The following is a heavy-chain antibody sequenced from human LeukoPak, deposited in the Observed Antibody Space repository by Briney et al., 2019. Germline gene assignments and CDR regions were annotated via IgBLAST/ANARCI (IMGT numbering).Heavy chain of an antibody. D-gene: IGHD2-2*01. CDR2: IRSRANSYVT. V-gene: IGHV3-73*01. CDR1: GFTFSGSA. J-gene: IGHJ6*02. Sequence: PGGSLRLSCAASGFTFSGSAMQWVRQASGKGLEWVGRIRSRANSYVTAYAAAVTGRFIISRDDSSNTAYLQMNSLTTEDTAVYYCTRHSDTYCSRANCYVDNFYGLDVWGQGTGVTVSS. CDR3: TRHSDTYCSRANCYVDNFYGLDV.